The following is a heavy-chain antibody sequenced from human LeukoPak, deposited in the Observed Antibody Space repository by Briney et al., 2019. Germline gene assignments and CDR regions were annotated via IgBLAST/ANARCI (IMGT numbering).Heavy chain of an antibody. J-gene: IGHJ4*02. CDR1: GYSFTTYF. Sequence: ASVKVSCKASGYSFTTYFVHWVRQAPGQGLEWMGVINPSTGTKTYAQKFQGRVTMTRDTSISTAYMELSRLRSDDTAVYYCARDWAYYDTSGYHDYWGQGTLVTVSS. V-gene: IGHV1-46*01. CDR3: ARDWAYYDTSGYHDY. CDR2: INPSTGTK. D-gene: IGHD3-22*01.